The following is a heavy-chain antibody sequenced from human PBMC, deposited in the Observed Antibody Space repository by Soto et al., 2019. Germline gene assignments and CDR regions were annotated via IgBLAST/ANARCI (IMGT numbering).Heavy chain of an antibody. D-gene: IGHD6-19*01. Sequence: ASVKVFCKASGYTFTSYAMHWVRQAPGQRLEWMGWINAGNGNTKYSQKFQGRVTITRDTSASTAYMELSSLRSEDTAVYYCARVGGVAGYDAFDIWGQGTMVTVSS. CDR3: ARVGGVAGYDAFDI. J-gene: IGHJ3*02. CDR2: INAGNGNT. V-gene: IGHV1-3*01. CDR1: GYTFTSYA.